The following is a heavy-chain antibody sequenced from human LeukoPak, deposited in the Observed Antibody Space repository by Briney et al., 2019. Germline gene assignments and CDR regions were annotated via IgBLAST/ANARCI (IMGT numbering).Heavy chain of an antibody. CDR3: AKGNAYYYDSSGYWGYYFDY. Sequence: GGSLRLSCAASGFTFSNNWMTWVRQAPGKGLEWVASVKKDASEKYYVDSVEGRFTISRDNAKNSLYLQMNSLRAEDTALYYCAKGNAYYYDSSGYWGYYFDYWGQGTLVTVSS. CDR2: VKKDASEK. V-gene: IGHV3-7*03. J-gene: IGHJ4*02. D-gene: IGHD3-22*01. CDR1: GFTFSNNW.